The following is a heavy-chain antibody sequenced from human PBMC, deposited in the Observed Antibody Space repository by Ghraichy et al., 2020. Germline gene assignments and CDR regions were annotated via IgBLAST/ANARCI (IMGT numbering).Heavy chain of an antibody. CDR3: ARARTPYRFDILTGYYYYGMDV. J-gene: IGHJ6*02. V-gene: IGHV1-69*04. Sequence: SVKVSCKASGGTFSSYAISWVRQAPGQGLEWMGRIIPILGIANYAQKFQGRVTITADKSTSTAYMELSSLRSEDTAVYYCARARTPYRFDILTGYYYYGMDVWGQGTTVTVSS. CDR2: IIPILGIA. D-gene: IGHD3-9*01. CDR1: GGTFSSYA.